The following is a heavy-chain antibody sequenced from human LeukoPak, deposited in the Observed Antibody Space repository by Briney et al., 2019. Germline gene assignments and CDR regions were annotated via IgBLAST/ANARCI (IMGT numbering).Heavy chain of an antibody. J-gene: IGHJ6*02. CDR2: ISSSGSTI. D-gene: IGHD4-17*01. CDR3: ARDGEYGDYYYYGMDV. V-gene: IGHV3-48*03. CDR1: GFTFSSYE. Sequence: GGSLRLSCAASGFTFSSYEMNWVRQASGKGLEWVSYISSSGSTIYYADSVKGRFTISRDNAKNSLYLQMNSLRAEDTAVYYCARDGEYGDYYYYGMDVWGQGTTVTVSS.